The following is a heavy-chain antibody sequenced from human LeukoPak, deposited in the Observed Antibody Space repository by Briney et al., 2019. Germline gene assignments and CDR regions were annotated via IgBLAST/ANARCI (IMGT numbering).Heavy chain of an antibody. CDR1: GFTFSSYS. Sequence: PGGSLRLSCAASGFTFSSYSMNWDRQVPGKGLEWVSSISSSSSYIYYADSVKGRFTISRDNAKNSLYLQMNSLRAEDTAVYYCARGFHRFYYDSSDYYTAFDIWGQGTMVTVSS. D-gene: IGHD3-22*01. J-gene: IGHJ3*02. V-gene: IGHV3-21*01. CDR2: ISSSSSYI. CDR3: ARGFHRFYYDSSDYYTAFDI.